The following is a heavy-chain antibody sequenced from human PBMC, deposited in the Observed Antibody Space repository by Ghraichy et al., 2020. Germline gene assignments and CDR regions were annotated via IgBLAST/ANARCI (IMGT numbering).Heavy chain of an antibody. V-gene: IGHV1-18*01. D-gene: IGHD3-16*01. CDR2: ISAYDGNT. Sequence: ASVKVSCKASGYTFTSYGISWVRQAPGQGLEWMGWISAYDGNTNYPQNFQGRITMTTDTSTSTAYMELRSLKSDDTAVYYCAREPLGVRFWGPEYCGQGTLVTVSS. J-gene: IGHJ4*02. CDR3: AREPLGVRFWGPEY. CDR1: GYTFTSYG.